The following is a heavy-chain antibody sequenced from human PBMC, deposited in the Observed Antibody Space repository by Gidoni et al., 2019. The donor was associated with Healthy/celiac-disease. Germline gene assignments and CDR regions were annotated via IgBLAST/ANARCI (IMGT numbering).Heavy chain of an antibody. CDR3: ARGSRLGGYYDSSGYYHGTFDY. J-gene: IGHJ4*02. CDR1: GFPVGSNY. V-gene: IGHV3-53*01. CDR2: IYIGGST. Sequence: EVQLVESGGGLIQPGVHLRLSCAASGFPVGSNYISCVRQAPGKGLEWVSVIYIGGSTYYADSVKGRFTISRDKSKTTLYLQMNSLRAEDTAVYYCARGSRLGGYYDSSGYYHGTFDYLGQGTLVTVSS. D-gene: IGHD3-22*01.